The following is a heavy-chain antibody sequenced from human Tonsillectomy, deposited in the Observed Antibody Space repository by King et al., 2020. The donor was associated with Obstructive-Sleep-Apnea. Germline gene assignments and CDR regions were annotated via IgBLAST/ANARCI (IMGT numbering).Heavy chain of an antibody. CDR3: AREWGSSWYEGGAPYGMDV. CDR1: GGSISSYY. V-gene: IGHV4-59*01. D-gene: IGHD6-13*01. Sequence: LQLQESGPGLVKPSETLSLTCNVSGGSISSYYWSWIRQPPGKRLEWIGFIYYSGSTNYNPSLRSRVTISVDTSKNQFSLNLSSVTAADTAVYYCAREWGSSWYEGGAPYGMDVWGQGTTVIVSS. CDR2: IYYSGST. J-gene: IGHJ6*02.